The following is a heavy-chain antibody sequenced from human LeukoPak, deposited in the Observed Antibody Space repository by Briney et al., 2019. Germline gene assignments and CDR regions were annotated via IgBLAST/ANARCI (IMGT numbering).Heavy chain of an antibody. CDR2: IYYSGST. J-gene: IGHJ3*02. CDR3: AREISRAFDI. Sequence: PSETLSLTCTVSGGSISSYYWSWIRQPPGKGLEWIGYIYYSGSTNYNPSLKSRVTISVDTSKNQFSLKLSSVTAADTAVYYYAREISRAFDIWGQGTMVTVSS. CDR1: GGSISSYY. V-gene: IGHV4-59*01.